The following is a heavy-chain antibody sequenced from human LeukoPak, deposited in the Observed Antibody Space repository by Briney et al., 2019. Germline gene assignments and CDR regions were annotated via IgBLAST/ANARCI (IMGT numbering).Heavy chain of an antibody. V-gene: IGHV6-1*01. D-gene: IGHD2-2*01. CDR1: GDSVSSNSAA. CDR3: ARVVVVPAARVYYYYYYYMDV. J-gene: IGHJ6*03. Sequence: SQTLSLTCAISGDSVSSNSAAWNWIRQSPSRGLEWLGRTYYRSKWYNDYAVSVKSRITINPDTSKNQFSLKLSSVTAADTAVYYCARVVVVPAARVYYYYYYYMDVWGKGTTVTVSS. CDR2: TYYRSKWYN.